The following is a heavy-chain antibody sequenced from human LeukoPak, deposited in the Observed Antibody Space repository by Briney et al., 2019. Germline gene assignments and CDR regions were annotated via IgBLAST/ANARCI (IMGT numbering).Heavy chain of an antibody. CDR1: GFTFSTFV. Sequence: GGSLRLSCAASGFTFSTFVMSWGRQAPGKGLEWVSVIGGSGTSTYYADSVKGRFTISRDNSQNTLYLLMNSLRPEDTAVYYCAREAAYFDCWGQGTLVTVSS. CDR3: AREAAYFDC. V-gene: IGHV3-23*01. D-gene: IGHD6-13*01. J-gene: IGHJ4*02. CDR2: IGGSGTST.